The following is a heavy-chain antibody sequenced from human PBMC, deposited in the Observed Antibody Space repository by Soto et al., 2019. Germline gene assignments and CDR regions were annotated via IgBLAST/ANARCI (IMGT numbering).Heavy chain of an antibody. J-gene: IGHJ3*02. V-gene: IGHV3-64D*06. Sequence: GGSLRLSCSASGFTFSSYAMHWVRQAPGKGLEYVSAISSNGGSTYYADSMKGRFTISRDNSKNTLYLQMSSLRAEDTAVYYCVRGRYYHDSSGYYRHRYDAFDNWGQGTMVTVSS. CDR3: VRGRYYHDSSGYYRHRYDAFDN. CDR2: ISSNGGST. CDR1: GFTFSSYA. D-gene: IGHD3-22*01.